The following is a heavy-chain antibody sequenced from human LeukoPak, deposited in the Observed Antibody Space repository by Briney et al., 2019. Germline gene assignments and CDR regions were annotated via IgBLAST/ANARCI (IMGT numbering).Heavy chain of an antibody. V-gene: IGHV1-2*02. CDR3: ARLADYYDSSGSAS. D-gene: IGHD3-22*01. Sequence: ASVKVSCKASGYTFTSYDINWVRQAPGQGLEWMGWINPNSGGTNYAQKFQGRVTMTRDTSISTAYMELSRLKSDDTAVYYCARLADYYDSSGSASWGQGTLVTVSS. CDR2: INPNSGGT. CDR1: GYTFTSYD. J-gene: IGHJ5*02.